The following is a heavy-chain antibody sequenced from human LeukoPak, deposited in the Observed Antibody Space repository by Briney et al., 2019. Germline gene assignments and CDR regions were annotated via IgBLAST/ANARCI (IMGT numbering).Heavy chain of an antibody. CDR2: IYPNSGDT. CDR3: ARKAGPTFDY. V-gene: IGHV1-2*02. CDR1: GYTFTGFY. D-gene: IGHD6-25*01. J-gene: IGHJ4*02. Sequence: ASVKVSCKASGYTFTGFYIHWVRQAPGQGLEWMGWIYPNSGDTGYAHKFQGGVTMTRDTSINTAYMDLSSLRSDDTAVYYCARKAGPTFDYWGQGTLVTVSS.